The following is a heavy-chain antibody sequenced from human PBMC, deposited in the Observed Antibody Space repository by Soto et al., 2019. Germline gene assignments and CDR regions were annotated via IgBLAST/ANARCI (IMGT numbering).Heavy chain of an antibody. CDR3: ARLNIGPYYYYYYMDV. D-gene: IGHD5-12*01. J-gene: IGHJ6*03. CDR1: GYTFTSYG. Sequence: QVQLVQSGAEVKKPGASVKVSCTDSGYTFTSYGISWVRQAPGQGLEWMGWISAYNGNTNYAQKRQGRVTMTTDIPTSTAYMELRSLRSDDTAVYYCARLNIGPYYYYYYMDVWGKGTTVTVSS. CDR2: ISAYNGNT. V-gene: IGHV1-18*01.